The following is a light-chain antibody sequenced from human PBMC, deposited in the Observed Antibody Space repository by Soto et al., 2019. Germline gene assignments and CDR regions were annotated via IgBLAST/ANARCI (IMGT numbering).Light chain of an antibody. V-gene: IGKV3-20*01. CDR2: DAS. Sequence: EIVLTQSPGTLSLSPGERATLSCRASQSVGNNYLAWYQQKPGQAPRFLIYDASSRATGIPDRFSGSGSGTDFTLNISRLEPEDCAEYYCQQYGSPHLTFGGGTKVEIK. J-gene: IGKJ4*01. CDR1: QSVGNNY. CDR3: QQYGSPHLT.